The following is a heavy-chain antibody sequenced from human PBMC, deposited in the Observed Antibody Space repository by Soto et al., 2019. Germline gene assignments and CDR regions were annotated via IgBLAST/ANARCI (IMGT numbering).Heavy chain of an antibody. CDR1: GASISSGGYF. V-gene: IGHV4-31*03. CDR3: ATSECGDRLDF. Sequence: QVQLQESGPGLMKPSQTLSLTCTVSGASISSGGYFCNWLRQHPGKGLEWIGNSYNSGSTSYNPSLKSRVALSVDTSENQFSLQLSSVPAADTAVYYCATSECGDRLDFWGQGILVTVSS. J-gene: IGHJ4*02. CDR2: SYNSGST. D-gene: IGHD4-17*01.